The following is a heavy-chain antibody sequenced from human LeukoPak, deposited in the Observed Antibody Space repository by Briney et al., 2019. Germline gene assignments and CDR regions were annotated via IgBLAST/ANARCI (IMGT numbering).Heavy chain of an antibody. D-gene: IGHD3-10*01. CDR3: ARTTLQTLGA. CDR2: INPNSGGT. V-gene: IGHV1-2*02. J-gene: IGHJ5*02. Sequence: ASVQVSSTASGYTFTGYYMHWVRQAPGQGLEWMGWINPNSGGTNYAQKFQGRVTMTRDTSISTSYMELSRLRSDYTAVYYCARTTLQTLGAWGQGTLVTVSS. CDR1: GYTFTGYY.